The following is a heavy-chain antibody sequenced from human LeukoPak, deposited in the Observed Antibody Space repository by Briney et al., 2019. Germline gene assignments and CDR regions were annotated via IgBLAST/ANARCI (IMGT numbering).Heavy chain of an antibody. J-gene: IGHJ4*02. D-gene: IGHD3-10*01. CDR2: INTSGST. CDR3: ARHTEWVWFGEPGIDY. V-gene: IGHV4-4*07. Sequence: SETLSLTCTVSGGSTTSYYWSWIRQPAGKGLEYIGRINTSGSTNYNPSLKSRVTISVDTSKNQFSLKLSSVTAADTAVYYCARHTEWVWFGEPGIDYWGQGTLVTVSS. CDR1: GGSTTSYY.